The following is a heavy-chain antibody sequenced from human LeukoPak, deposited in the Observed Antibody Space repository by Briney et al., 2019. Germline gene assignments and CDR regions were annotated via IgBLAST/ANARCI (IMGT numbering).Heavy chain of an antibody. CDR2: ISGSGGST. CDR1: GFTFSSYA. V-gene: IGHV3-23*01. Sequence: PGGSLRLSCAASGFTFSSYAMSWVRQAPGKGLEWVSAISGSGGSTYYADSVKGRFTISRDNAKSSLYLQMDSLRAEDTAVYYCARDYHGDYYFDYWGQGTLVTVSS. J-gene: IGHJ4*02. CDR3: ARDYHGDYYFDY. D-gene: IGHD4-17*01.